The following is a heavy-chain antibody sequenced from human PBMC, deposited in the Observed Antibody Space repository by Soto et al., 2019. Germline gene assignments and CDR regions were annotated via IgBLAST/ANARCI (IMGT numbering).Heavy chain of an antibody. CDR1: GFTFSSYG. J-gene: IGHJ4*02. CDR2: IWYDGGNK. V-gene: IGHV3-33*01. D-gene: IGHD1-26*01. Sequence: PGGSLRLSCAASGFTFSSYGMHWVRQAPGKGLEWVAVIWYDGGNKYYADSVKGRFTISRDNSKNTLYLQMNSLRAEDTAVYYCARDAPSPIVGATTDYWGQGTLVTVSS. CDR3: ARDAPSPIVGATTDY.